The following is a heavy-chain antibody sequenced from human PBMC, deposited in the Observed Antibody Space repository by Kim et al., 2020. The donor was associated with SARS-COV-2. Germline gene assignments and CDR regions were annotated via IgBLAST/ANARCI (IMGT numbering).Heavy chain of an antibody. J-gene: IGHJ4*02. Sequence: SETLSLTCAVYGGSFSGYYWSWIRQPPGKGLEWIGEINHSGSTNYNPSLKSRVTLSVDTSKNQFSLKLSSVTAADTAVYYCASLNSGFKGYWGQGTLVTVSS. D-gene: IGHD1-26*01. CDR1: GGSFSGYY. CDR2: INHSGST. CDR3: ASLNSGFKGY. V-gene: IGHV4-34*01.